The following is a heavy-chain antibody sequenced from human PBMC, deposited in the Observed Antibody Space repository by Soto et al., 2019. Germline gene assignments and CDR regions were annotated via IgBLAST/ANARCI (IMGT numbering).Heavy chain of an antibody. CDR2: IYYSGST. J-gene: IGHJ6*02. CDR1: GGSISSSSYY. Sequence: PSETLSLTCTVSGGSISSSSYYWGWIRQPPGKGLEWIGSIYYSGSTYYNPSLKSRVTISVDTSKNQFSLKLSSVTAADTAVYYCARHVGFGVVPMGVDYYYYYGMDVWGQGTTVTVSS. CDR3: ARHVGFGVVPMGVDYYYYYGMDV. D-gene: IGHD3-3*01. V-gene: IGHV4-39*01.